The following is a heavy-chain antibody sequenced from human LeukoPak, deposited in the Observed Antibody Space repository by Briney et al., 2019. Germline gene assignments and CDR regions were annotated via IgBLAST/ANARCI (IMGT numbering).Heavy chain of an antibody. Sequence: ASLKVSCKASGGTFTSYAISWVRQAPGQGLEWMGGIIPIFGTANYAQKFQGRVTITADESTSTAYMELSSLRSEDTAVYYCARGQWLVRGYFDDWGQGTLVTVSS. D-gene: IGHD6-19*01. CDR3: ARGQWLVRGYFDD. V-gene: IGHV1-69*13. CDR1: GGTFTSYA. J-gene: IGHJ4*02. CDR2: IIPIFGTA.